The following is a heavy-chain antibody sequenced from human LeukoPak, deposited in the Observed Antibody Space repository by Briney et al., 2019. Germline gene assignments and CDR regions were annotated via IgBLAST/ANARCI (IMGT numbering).Heavy chain of an antibody. CDR3: AKADSGTYYGLGDYFDY. V-gene: IGHV3-21*01. CDR1: GFTFSGYT. CDR2: ISSSSSYI. Sequence: GSLRLSCAASGFTFSGYTINWVRQAPGKGLEWVSSISSSSSYIYYADSVKGRFTISRHNAKNSLYLQMNSLRAEDTAVYYCAKADSGTYYGLGDYFDYWGQGTLVTVSS. J-gene: IGHJ4*02. D-gene: IGHD1-26*01.